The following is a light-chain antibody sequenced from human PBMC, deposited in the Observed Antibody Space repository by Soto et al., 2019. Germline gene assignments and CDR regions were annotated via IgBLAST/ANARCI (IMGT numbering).Light chain of an antibody. V-gene: IGLV3-21*02. CDR1: NIGSKS. CDR2: DDT. J-gene: IGLJ3*02. CDR3: QVRDSSNDYLV. Sequence: SYELTQPPSVSVAPGQTATITCEGHNIGSKSVHWYQLRPGQAPVVVVYDDTDRPSGIPERFSGSNSGNTATLTITRVEAGDGADYYCQVRDSSNDYLVFGGGTQLTVL.